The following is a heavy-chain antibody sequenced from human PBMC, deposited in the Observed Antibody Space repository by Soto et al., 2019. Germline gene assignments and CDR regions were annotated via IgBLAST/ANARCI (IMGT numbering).Heavy chain of an antibody. D-gene: IGHD3-9*01. CDR2: ISYDGSNK. CDR1: GFTFSHYA. J-gene: IGHJ4*02. CDR3: AREVILTGYRYGNLDQ. V-gene: IGHV3-30*09. Sequence: GGSLSLSCAASGFTFSHYAMHWVRQAPCKGLEWVAVISYDGSNKYYADSVKGRFAISRDNSKNTLYVQLNSLRAEDTAVYYCAREVILTGYRYGNLDQWGQGSLVTVSS.